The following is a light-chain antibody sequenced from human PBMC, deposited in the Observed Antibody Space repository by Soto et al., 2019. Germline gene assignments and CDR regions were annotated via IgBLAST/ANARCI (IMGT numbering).Light chain of an antibody. V-gene: IGLV2-14*01. CDR3: SSYTSSSLYV. J-gene: IGLJ1*01. CDR1: SSDVGGYNS. Sequence: QSVLTQPASVSGSPGQSITISCTGTSSDVGGYNSVSWYQQHPGKAPKLIIYEVSNRPSGVSKRFSGSKSGNTASLTISGLQAEDEADYYCSSYTSSSLYVFGTGTKLTVL. CDR2: EVS.